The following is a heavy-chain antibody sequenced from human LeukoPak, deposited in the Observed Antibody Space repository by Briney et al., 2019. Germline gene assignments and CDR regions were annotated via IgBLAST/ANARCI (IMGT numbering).Heavy chain of an antibody. D-gene: IGHD4-17*01. Sequence: ASVTVSCKASGYTFTNYGISGVRQAPGQGLEWMGWISAYSGNTNYAQKLQGRVTMTTDTSTSTAYMELRSLRSDDSAVYYCAREPMTTVTIFPTTDYWGQGTLVTVSS. J-gene: IGHJ4*02. V-gene: IGHV1-18*01. CDR3: AREPMTTVTIFPTTDY. CDR2: ISAYSGNT. CDR1: GYTFTNYG.